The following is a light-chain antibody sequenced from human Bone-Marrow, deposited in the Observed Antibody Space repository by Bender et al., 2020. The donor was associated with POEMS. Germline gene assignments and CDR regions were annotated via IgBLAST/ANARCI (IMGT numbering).Light chain of an antibody. Sequence: SYEVTQPPSVSVSPGQTASITCSGDDVGDKYVAWYQQKPGQSPVLVIYQDTKRPSGIPERLSGSNSGNTATLTISGTQAMDEADYYCQAWDTYSVIFGGGTKLTVL. V-gene: IGLV3-1*01. CDR3: QAWDTYSVI. CDR1: DVGDKY. J-gene: IGLJ2*01. CDR2: QDT.